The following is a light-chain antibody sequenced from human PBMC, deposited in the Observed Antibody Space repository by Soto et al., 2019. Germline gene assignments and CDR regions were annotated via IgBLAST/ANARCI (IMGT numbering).Light chain of an antibody. CDR2: EVS. V-gene: IGLV2-23*02. CDR3: CSYAGSSTWV. Sequence: QSALTQPASVSGSPGQSITISCTGTSSDVGSYNLVSWYQQHPGEAPKVMIYEVSNRPSGVSNRFSGSKSGNTASLTISGLQADDEADYYCCSYAGSSTWVFGGGTKLTVL. J-gene: IGLJ3*02. CDR1: SSDVGSYNL.